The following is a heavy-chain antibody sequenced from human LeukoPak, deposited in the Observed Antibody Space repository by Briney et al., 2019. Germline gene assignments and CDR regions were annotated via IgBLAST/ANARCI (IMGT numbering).Heavy chain of an antibody. CDR2: IYHSGST. CDR3: ARHPIEMATITCVDY. CDR1: GYSISSGYY. V-gene: IGHV4-38-2*01. D-gene: IGHD5-24*01. Sequence: ASETLSLTCAVSGYSISSGYYWGWLRQPPGTGLEWIGSIYHSGSTYCNPSLKPRVTISVDPSKNTFSLKQSPVTAADAAVYYCARHPIEMATITCVDYWGQGTLVTASS. J-gene: IGHJ4*02.